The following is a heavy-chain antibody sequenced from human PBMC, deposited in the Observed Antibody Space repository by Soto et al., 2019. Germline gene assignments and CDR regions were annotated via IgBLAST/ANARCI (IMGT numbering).Heavy chain of an antibody. J-gene: IGHJ3*02. Sequence: SETLSLTCAVSGDSISSGGYSWNWIRQPPGKGLEWIGYIYDSGKAYYNPSLKSRVIISVDTSENQFSLKVTSVTAADTAVYYCARDYKICSYNSGCLPHAFDIWGQGTMVTVSS. CDR2: IYDSGKA. CDR3: ARDYKICSYNSGCLPHAFDI. CDR1: GDSISSGGYS. V-gene: IGHV4-30-2*01. D-gene: IGHD6-19*01.